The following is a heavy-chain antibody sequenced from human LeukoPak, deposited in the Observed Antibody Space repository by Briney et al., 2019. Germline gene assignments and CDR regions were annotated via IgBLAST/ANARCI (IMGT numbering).Heavy chain of an antibody. Sequence: PSETLSLTCTVSGGSISSSSYYWGWIRQPPGKGLEWIGSIYYSGSTYYNPSLKSRVTISVDTSKNQFSLKLSSVTAADTAVYYCARVHGRWLQPDYWGQGTLVTVSS. CDR3: ARVHGRWLQPDY. CDR2: IYYSGST. CDR1: GGSISSSSYY. V-gene: IGHV4-39*07. J-gene: IGHJ4*02. D-gene: IGHD5-24*01.